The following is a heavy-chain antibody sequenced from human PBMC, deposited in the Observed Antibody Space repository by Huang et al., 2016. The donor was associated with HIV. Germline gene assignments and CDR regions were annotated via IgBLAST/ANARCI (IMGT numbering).Heavy chain of an antibody. J-gene: IGHJ4*02. D-gene: IGHD1-26*01. CDR3: VKGDIVGTANFFDY. CDR1: GFRFGNSA. Sequence: EVQLVESGGNLIQTGGSLRLACAASGFRFGNSAMSWVRQAPGKGLEWVSSISWNSANIAYGDSVKGRFTISRDNARNSLYLQMNSLRPDDTALYYCVKGDIVGTANFFDYWGQGTQFSVSS. CDR2: ISWNSANI. V-gene: IGHV3-9*01.